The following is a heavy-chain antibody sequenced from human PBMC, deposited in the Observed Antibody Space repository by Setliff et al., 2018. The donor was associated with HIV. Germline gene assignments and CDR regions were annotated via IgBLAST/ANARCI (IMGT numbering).Heavy chain of an antibody. V-gene: IGHV1-3*03. CDR1: GYTFTNNA. D-gene: IGHD1-26*01. CDR3: GVGSGYYYGVVVY. Sequence: ASVKVSCKASGYTFTNNAIHWLRQAPGQRLEWMGYIYTGNGNTKYSPEFQGRVTITRDTSASTVYMELSSLRSEDTAVYYCGVGSGYYYGVVVYWGQGTLVTVSS. CDR2: IYTGNGNT. J-gene: IGHJ4*02.